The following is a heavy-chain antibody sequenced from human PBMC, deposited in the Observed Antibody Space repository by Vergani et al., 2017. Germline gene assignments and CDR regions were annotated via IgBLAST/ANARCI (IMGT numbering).Heavy chain of an antibody. Sequence: QVQLVESGGGVVQPGGSLRLSCAASGFTFSSYGMYWVRQAPGKGLEWVAFIRYDGSNKYYADSVKGRFTISRDNSKNTLYLQMNSLRAEDTAVYYCAKDRPYSGSYPNWFDAWGQGCLVTVSS. J-gene: IGHJ5*02. CDR1: GFTFSSYG. V-gene: IGHV3-30*02. D-gene: IGHD1-26*01. CDR3: AKDRPYSGSYPNWFDA. CDR2: IRYDGSNK.